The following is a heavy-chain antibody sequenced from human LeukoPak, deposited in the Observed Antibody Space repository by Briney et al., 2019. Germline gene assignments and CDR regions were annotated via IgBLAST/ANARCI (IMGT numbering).Heavy chain of an antibody. J-gene: IGHJ6*04. CDR1: GFTFSSYE. Sequence: GGSLRLSCAASGFTFSSYEMNWFRQAPGKGLEWISYISTTANSIYYADSVKGRFTISRDSAKNSLYLQMSSLRAEDTAVYYCARPVNYGGYDYYYYGMDVWGKGTTVTVSS. D-gene: IGHD5-12*01. CDR2: ISTTANSI. CDR3: ARPVNYGGYDYYYYGMDV. V-gene: IGHV3-48*03.